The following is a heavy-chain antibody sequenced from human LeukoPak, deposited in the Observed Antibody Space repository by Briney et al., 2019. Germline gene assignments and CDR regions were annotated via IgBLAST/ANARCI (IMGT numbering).Heavy chain of an antibody. CDR3: ARATKNKDDRSGFDY. Sequence: ASVKVSCKASGYTFITYYMHWVRQAPGQGLERMGIINPSGGSTSYAQKFQGRVTMTRDTSTSTVYMELSSLRSEDTAVYYCARATKNKDDRSGFDYWGQGTLVTVSS. V-gene: IGHV1-46*01. CDR1: GYTFITYY. D-gene: IGHD3-22*01. CDR2: INPSGGST. J-gene: IGHJ4*02.